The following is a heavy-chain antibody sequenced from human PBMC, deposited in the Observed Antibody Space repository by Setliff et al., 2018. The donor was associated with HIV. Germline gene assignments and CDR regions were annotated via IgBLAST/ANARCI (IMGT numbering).Heavy chain of an antibody. CDR3: AKGDSNYYYMDV. V-gene: IGHV3-30*07. D-gene: IGHD4-4*01. CDR1: GFTFSTFA. J-gene: IGHJ6*03. CDR2: ISYDGSRI. Sequence: AGGSLRLSCVASGFTFSTFAMHWVRQAPGKGLEWVSVISYDGSRISYADSVKGRFTISRDNSNNTLYLQMNSLRAEDTAVYYCAKGDSNYYYMDVWGKGTTVTVSS.